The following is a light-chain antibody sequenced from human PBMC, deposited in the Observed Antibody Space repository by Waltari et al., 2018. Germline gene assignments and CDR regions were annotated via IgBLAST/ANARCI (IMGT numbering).Light chain of an antibody. V-gene: IGKV3-20*01. Sequence: EIVLTQSPGTASLSPGERVTLSCRASQSVGRRTLACNQQKPGQAPRLVIYRAPRRATGIPDRFSGSGSGTDFSLTISRLEPEDFAVYYCQQHGTLPATFGQGTKVEIK. J-gene: IGKJ1*01. CDR1: QSVGRRT. CDR3: QQHGTLPAT. CDR2: RAP.